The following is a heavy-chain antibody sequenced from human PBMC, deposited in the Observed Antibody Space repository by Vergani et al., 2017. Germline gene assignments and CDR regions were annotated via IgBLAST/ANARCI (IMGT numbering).Heavy chain of an antibody. CDR3: ARAGIVGATGGAFDI. CDR2: IYYSWGT. Sequence: QLQLQESGPGLVKPSETLSLTCTVSGGSISSSSYYWGWIRQPPGKGLEWIGSIYYSWGTYYNPSLKSRVPISVDTSKNQFSLKLGSVTAADTAVYYCARAGIVGATGGAFDIWGQGTMVTVSS. CDR1: GGSISSSSYY. V-gene: IGHV4-39*07. J-gene: IGHJ3*02. D-gene: IGHD1-26*01.